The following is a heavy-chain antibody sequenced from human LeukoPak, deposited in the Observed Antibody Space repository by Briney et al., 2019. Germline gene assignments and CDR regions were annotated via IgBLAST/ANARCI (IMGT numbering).Heavy chain of an antibody. D-gene: IGHD3-22*01. CDR2: INPSGGGT. CDR1: GYTFTSYY. CDR3: ARILSYDSSGYYSPRFDY. Sequence: ASVKVSFKASGYTFTSYYMHWVRQAPGQGLEWMGIINPSGGGTTYAQKFQGGVTMTRDTSTSIVYMELSSLRSEDTAVYYCARILSYDSSGYYSPRFDYWGQGTLVTVSS. V-gene: IGHV1-46*01. J-gene: IGHJ4*02.